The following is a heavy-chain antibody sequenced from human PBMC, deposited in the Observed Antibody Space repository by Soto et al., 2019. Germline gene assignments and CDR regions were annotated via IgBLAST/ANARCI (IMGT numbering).Heavy chain of an antibody. CDR1: GYSFTSYW. Sequence: GESLKNSCKGSGYSFTSYWISWVRQMPGKGLEWMGRIDPSGSYTNYSPSFQGHVTISAHKSISTAYLQWSSLKASDTAMYYCAPALPSIVARPTNLFYYYGMDVWGQGTTVTVSS. V-gene: IGHV5-10-1*01. D-gene: IGHD6-6*01. CDR3: APALPSIVARPTNLFYYYGMDV. CDR2: IDPSGSYT. J-gene: IGHJ6*02.